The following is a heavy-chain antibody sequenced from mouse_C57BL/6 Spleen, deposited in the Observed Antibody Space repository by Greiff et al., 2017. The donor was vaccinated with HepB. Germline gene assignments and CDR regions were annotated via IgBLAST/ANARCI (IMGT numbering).Heavy chain of an antibody. CDR3: ARGTKVVSYYAMEY. Sequence: QVQLHLPGTELVKPGASVKLSCKASGYTFTSYWLHWVKPRPGQGLEWIGNINPSNGGTNYNEKFKSKATLTVDKSSRTDYMKLSSLTSEDSAVYYGARGTKVVSYYAMEYWGEGAAVT. CDR2: INPSNGGT. D-gene: IGHD1-3*01. CDR1: GYTFTSYW. J-gene: IGHJ4*01. V-gene: IGHV1-53*01.